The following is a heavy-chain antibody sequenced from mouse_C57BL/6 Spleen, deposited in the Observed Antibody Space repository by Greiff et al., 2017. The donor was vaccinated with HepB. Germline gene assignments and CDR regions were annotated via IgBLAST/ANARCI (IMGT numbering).Heavy chain of an antibody. CDR2: INPSNGGI. D-gene: IGHD2-5*01. CDR3: ARIFYSIPFAY. Sequence: VKLQQPGTELVKPGASVKLSCKASGYTFTSYWMHWVKQRPGQGLEWIGNINPSNGGINYNEKFKSKATLTVDKSSSTAYMQLISLTSEDSAVYYCARIFYSIPFAYWGQGTLVTVSA. CDR1: GYTFTSYW. V-gene: IGHV1-53*01. J-gene: IGHJ3*01.